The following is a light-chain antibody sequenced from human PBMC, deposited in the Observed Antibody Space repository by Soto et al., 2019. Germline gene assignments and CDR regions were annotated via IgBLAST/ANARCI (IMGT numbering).Light chain of an antibody. CDR1: QSVGNY. Sequence: EIVLTQSPATLSLSPGERATLSCRASQSVGNYLAWYRQKPGQAPRLLVYDSSSRATGIPARFSGSGSGTDFTLTISSLEPEDFALYYCQQRADWPITFGPGTKVDI. J-gene: IGKJ3*01. CDR3: QQRADWPIT. CDR2: DSS. V-gene: IGKV3-11*01.